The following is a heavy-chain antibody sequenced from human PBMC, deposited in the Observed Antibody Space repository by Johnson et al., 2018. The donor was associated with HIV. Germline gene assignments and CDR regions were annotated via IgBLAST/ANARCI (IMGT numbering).Heavy chain of an antibody. CDR1: GFTFDDYG. V-gene: IGHV3-20*04. CDR2: INWNGGRI. D-gene: IGHD1-26*01. J-gene: IGHJ3*02. Sequence: VQLVESGGGVVRPGGSLRLSCAVSGFTFDDYGMSWVRQAPGKGLEWVSGINWNGGRIGYADSVNGRFTISRDNAKNSLYLQMNSLRAEDTALYYCARTLKWELGLPDWDSFDIWGQGTMVTVSA. CDR3: ARTLKWELGLPDWDSFDI.